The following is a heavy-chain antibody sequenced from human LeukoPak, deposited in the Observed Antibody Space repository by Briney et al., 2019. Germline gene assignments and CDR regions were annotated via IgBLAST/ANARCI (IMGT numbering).Heavy chain of an antibody. J-gene: IGHJ5*02. CDR1: GFTFSSYG. D-gene: IGHD3-9*01. CDR3: AKDSAGTYYDILKDANWFDP. Sequence: GGSLRLSCAASGFTFSSYGMHWVRQAPGKGLEWVAFIRYDGSNKYYADSVKGRFTISRDNSKNTLYLQMNSLRAEDTAVYYCAKDSAGTYYDILKDANWFDPWGQGTLVTVSS. CDR2: IRYDGSNK. V-gene: IGHV3-30*02.